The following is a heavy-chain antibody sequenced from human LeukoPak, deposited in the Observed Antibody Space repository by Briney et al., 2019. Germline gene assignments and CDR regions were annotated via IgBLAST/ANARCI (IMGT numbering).Heavy chain of an antibody. CDR3: ARFMGSSWYLRFDP. CDR2: INHSGST. Sequence: PSENLSLTCAVYGGSFSGYYWSWIRQPPGKGLEWIGEINHSGSTNYNPSLKSRVTISVDTSKNQFSLKLSSVTAADTAVYYCARFMGSSWYLRFDPWGQGTLVTVSS. CDR1: GGSFSGYY. J-gene: IGHJ5*02. V-gene: IGHV4-34*01. D-gene: IGHD6-13*01.